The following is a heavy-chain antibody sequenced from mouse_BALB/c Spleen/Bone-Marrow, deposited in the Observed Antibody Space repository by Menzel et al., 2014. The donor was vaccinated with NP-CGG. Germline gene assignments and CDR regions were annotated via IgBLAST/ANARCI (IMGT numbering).Heavy chain of an antibody. J-gene: IGHJ3*01. CDR3: ASPGTY. Sequence: DVMLVESGGGLVQPGGSLKLSCATSGFTFSDYYMYWVRQTPEKRLEWVAYISNSGGSSTHYPDTVKGRFTISRDNAKNTLYLQMSRLKSEDTAMYYCASPGTYWGQGTLVTVSA. D-gene: IGHD4-1*01. V-gene: IGHV5-12*02. CDR2: ISNSGGSST. CDR1: GFTFSDYY.